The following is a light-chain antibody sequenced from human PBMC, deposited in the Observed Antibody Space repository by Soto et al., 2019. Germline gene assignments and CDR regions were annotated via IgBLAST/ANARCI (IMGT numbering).Light chain of an antibody. J-gene: IGLJ2*01. CDR2: EVS. Sequence: QSALTQPASVSGSPGQSITISCTGTSSDVGVYMFVSWYQQHPGKAPKLMIYEVSYRPSGVSNRFSGSKSGNTASLTISGLQAEDEADYYCSSYTSSTTLVVFGGGTKLTVL. CDR1: SSDVGVYMF. CDR3: SSYTSSTTLVV. V-gene: IGLV2-14*01.